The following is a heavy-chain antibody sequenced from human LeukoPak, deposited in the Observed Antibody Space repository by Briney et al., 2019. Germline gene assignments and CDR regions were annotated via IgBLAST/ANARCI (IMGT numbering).Heavy chain of an antibody. D-gene: IGHD3-10*01. Sequence: GGSLRLSCAASGFTFSSYWMSWVRQAPGKGLERVGNINQGGSEKYYVDSVKGRFTISRDNAKNSLFLQMNSLRSEDTAMYYCAKDSPTVYYYGSGSYGHYFGMDVWGQGTTVTVSS. CDR2: INQGGSEK. CDR1: GFTFSSYW. J-gene: IGHJ6*02. V-gene: IGHV3-7*01. CDR3: AKDSPTVYYYGSGSYGHYFGMDV.